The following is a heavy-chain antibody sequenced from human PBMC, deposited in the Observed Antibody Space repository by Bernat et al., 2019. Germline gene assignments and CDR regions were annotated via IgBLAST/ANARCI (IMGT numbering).Heavy chain of an antibody. CDR3: ARHSGSYYGDSDY. V-gene: IGHV4-39*01. D-gene: IGHD1-26*01. CDR2: IYYSGST. J-gene: IGHJ4*02. Sequence: QLQLQESGPGLVKPSETLSLTCTVSGGSISSSSYYWGWIRQPPGKGLEWIGSIYYSGSTYYNPSLKSRVTISVDTSKNQFSLKLSSVTAADTAVYYCARHSGSYYGDSDYWGQGTLVTVSS. CDR1: GGSISSSSYY.